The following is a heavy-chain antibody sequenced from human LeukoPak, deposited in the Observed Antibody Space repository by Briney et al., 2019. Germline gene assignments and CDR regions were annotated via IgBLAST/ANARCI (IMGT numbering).Heavy chain of an antibody. Sequence: GGSLRLSCAASGFTFSSYAMHWVRQAPGKGLEWVAVISYDGSNKYYADSVKGRFTISRDNAKNSLYLQMNSLRAEDTALYYCAKAPLRYFDWSSFDYWGQGTLVTVSS. CDR1: GFTFSSYA. CDR2: ISYDGSNK. V-gene: IGHV3-30-3*01. CDR3: AKAPLRYFDWSSFDY. J-gene: IGHJ4*02. D-gene: IGHD3-9*01.